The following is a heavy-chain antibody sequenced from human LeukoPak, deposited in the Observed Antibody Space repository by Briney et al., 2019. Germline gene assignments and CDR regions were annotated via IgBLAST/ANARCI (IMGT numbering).Heavy chain of an antibody. CDR1: GFTFRGHW. Sequence: GGSLRLSCEASGFTFRGHWMHWVRQAPGKGLVWVSRINSDGSTTNYADSVKGRFTISRDNAKNTLYLQMDSLTVEDTAVYYCAKSYDISRFYPYWGQGTLVTVSS. J-gene: IGHJ4*02. CDR2: INSDGSTT. D-gene: IGHD3-22*01. CDR3: AKSYDISRFYPY. V-gene: IGHV3-74*01.